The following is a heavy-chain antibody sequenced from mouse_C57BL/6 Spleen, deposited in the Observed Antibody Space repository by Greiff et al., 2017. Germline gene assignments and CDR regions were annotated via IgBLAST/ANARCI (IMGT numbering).Heavy chain of an antibody. CDR2: INPNNGGT. CDR3: ARAGYYLFYAMDY. Sequence: VQLQQSGPELVKPGASVKMSCKASGYTFTDYNMHWVKQSHGKSLEWIGYINPNNGGTSYKQKFKGKATLTVNKSSSTAYMELRRLTSEDSAVYYCARAGYYLFYAMDYWGQGTSVTVSS. CDR1: GYTFTDYN. D-gene: IGHD2-3*01. V-gene: IGHV1-22*01. J-gene: IGHJ4*01.